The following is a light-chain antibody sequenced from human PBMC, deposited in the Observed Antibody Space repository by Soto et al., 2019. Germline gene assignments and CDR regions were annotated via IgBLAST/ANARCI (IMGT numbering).Light chain of an antibody. CDR3: HQRSNWPPT. Sequence: EIVMTQSPATLSVSPGERATLSCRTSQSVSSNLAWYQQKPGQAPRLLIYGASNRATGIPARFSGSGSGTDLTLTISSLEPEDCAIYYCHQRSNWPPTFGGGTKVDIK. J-gene: IGKJ4*01. CDR2: GAS. V-gene: IGKV3-11*01. CDR1: QSVSSN.